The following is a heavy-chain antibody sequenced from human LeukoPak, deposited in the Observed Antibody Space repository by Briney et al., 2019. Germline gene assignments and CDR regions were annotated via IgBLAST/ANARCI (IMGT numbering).Heavy chain of an antibody. CDR2: IKQDGSEK. Sequence: PGGSLRLSCAASGFTFSSYWMSWVRQAPGKGLEWVANIKQDGSEKYYVDSVKGRFTISRDNAKNSLHLQVNSLRAEDTAVYYCAKDHLMIGDAFDIWGQGTMVTVSS. CDR1: GFTFSSYW. V-gene: IGHV3-7*03. J-gene: IGHJ3*02. D-gene: IGHD3-22*01. CDR3: AKDHLMIGDAFDI.